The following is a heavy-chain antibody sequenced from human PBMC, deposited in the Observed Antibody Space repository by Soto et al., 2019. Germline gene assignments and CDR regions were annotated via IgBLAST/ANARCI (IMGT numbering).Heavy chain of an antibody. CDR1: GFTFSSYG. CDR3: ARDREPDGIWTFDS. J-gene: IGHJ4*02. D-gene: IGHD3-9*01. V-gene: IGHV3-33*01. CDR2: IWYDGSNK. Sequence: PGGSLRLSCAASGFTFSSYGMHWVRQAPGKGLEWVAVIWYDGSNKYYADSVKGRFTISRDNSKNTLFLQMNSLGVEDTALYYCARDREPDGIWTFDSWGQGTLVTVSS.